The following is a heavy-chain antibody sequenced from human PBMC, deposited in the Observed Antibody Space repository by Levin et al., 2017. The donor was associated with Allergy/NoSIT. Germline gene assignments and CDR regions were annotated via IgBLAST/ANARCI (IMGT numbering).Heavy chain of an antibody. Sequence: GESLKISCQGSEHIFSTYWIAWVRQMPGKGLEWMGIIYPGDSDTRYSPSFRGQVTISVDKSNRTASLQWRSLTASDTAPYYCTTSPGYFCRRISCPLDQWGQGTPVAVSS. J-gene: IGHJ4*02. V-gene: IGHV5-51*01. D-gene: IGHD3-9*01. CDR1: EHIFSTYW. CDR2: IYPGDSDT. CDR3: TTSPGYFCRRISCPLDQ.